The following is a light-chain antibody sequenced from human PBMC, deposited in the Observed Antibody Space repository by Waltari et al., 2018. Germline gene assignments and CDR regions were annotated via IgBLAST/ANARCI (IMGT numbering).Light chain of an antibody. J-gene: IGLJ2*01. V-gene: IGLV2-8*01. CDR2: EVS. CDR1: STDIGVYNY. CDR3: ASFAGSNTL. Sequence: QSALTQPPSASGSPGQSVTISCTGTSTDIGVYNYVCWYQQHPGKAPKLVIYEVSAPPSGVPERFSGSKSGITASLTVFGLQTEDEADYYCASFAGSNTLFGGGTKLTVL.